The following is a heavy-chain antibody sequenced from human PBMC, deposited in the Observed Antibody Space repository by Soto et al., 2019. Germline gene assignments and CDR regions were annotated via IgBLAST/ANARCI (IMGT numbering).Heavy chain of an antibody. CDR2: ISGNGIST. V-gene: IGHV3-23*01. CDR1: GFTFINFA. J-gene: IGHJ5*01. CDR3: XXXXXXDF. Sequence: ESGGGLVHPEGSLRLSCAASGFTFINFAMTWVRQAPGKGLEWVSAISGNGISTYYADSVKGRFTISRDNSKDTVHLQMHXLRADXTXXXXXXXXXXXDFWG.